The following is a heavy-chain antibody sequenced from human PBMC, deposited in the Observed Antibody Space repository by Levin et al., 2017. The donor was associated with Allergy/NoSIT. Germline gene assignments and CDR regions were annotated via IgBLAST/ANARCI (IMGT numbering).Heavy chain of an antibody. J-gene: IGHJ4*02. CDR3: TRDHFRPGDYFDY. CDR1: GFTFGDYA. CDR2: IRSKAYGATT. V-gene: IGHV3-49*03. D-gene: IGHD3-3*02. Sequence: GGSLRLSCTASGFTFGDYAMSWFRQAPGKGLEWVGFIRSKAYGATTEYAASVKGRFTISRDDSESIAYLQMNSPKTEDTAVYYCTRDHFRPGDYFDYWGQGTLVTVSS.